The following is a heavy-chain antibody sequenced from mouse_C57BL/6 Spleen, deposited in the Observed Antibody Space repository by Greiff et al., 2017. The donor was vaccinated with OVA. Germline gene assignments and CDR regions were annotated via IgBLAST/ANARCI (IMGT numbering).Heavy chain of an antibody. CDR3: ARWVTGGVPTGWFAY. CDR1: GYTFTDYY. V-gene: IGHV1-26*01. J-gene: IGHJ3*01. CDR2: INPNNGGT. D-gene: IGHD2-2*01. Sequence: EVQLQQSGPELVKPGASVKISCKASGYTFTDYYMNWVKQSHGKSLEWIGDINPNNGGTSYNQKFKGKATLTVDKSSSTAYMELRSLTSEDSAVYYCARWVTGGVPTGWFAYWGQGTLVTVSA.